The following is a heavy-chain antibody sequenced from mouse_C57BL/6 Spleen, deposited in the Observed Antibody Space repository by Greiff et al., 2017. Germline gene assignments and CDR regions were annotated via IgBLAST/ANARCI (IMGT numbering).Heavy chain of an antibody. CDR1: GFTFSDYG. CDR2: ISSGSSTI. V-gene: IGHV5-17*01. J-gene: IGHJ2*01. D-gene: IGHD4-1*01. Sequence: EVQLVESGGGLVKPGGSLKLSCAASGFTFSDYGMHWVRQAPEKGLEWVAYISSGSSTIYYADTVKGRFTISRDNAKNTLFLQMTGLRSEDTAMYYGARGTGFEGGYYFDYWGQGTTLTVSS. CDR3: ARGTGFEGGYYFDY.